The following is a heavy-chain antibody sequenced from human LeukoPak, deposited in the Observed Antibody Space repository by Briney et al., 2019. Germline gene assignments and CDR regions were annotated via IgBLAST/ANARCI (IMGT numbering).Heavy chain of an antibody. J-gene: IGHJ3*02. CDR2: IYYSGST. CDR1: GGSFSSGGLY. V-gene: IGHV4-31*03. Sequence: SETLSLTCTVSGGSFSSGGLYWSWMRQHPGKGLEWFGYIYYSGSTYYNPSLNSRVSISVDTSKNQYSLKLSSMTAADTAVYYCAREVSSGGYDAFDIWGQGTMVTVSS. D-gene: IGHD5-12*01. CDR3: AREVSSGGYDAFDI.